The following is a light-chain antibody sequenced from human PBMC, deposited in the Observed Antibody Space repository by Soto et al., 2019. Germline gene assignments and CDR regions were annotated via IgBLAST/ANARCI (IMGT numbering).Light chain of an antibody. CDR2: STN. CDR3: LLYYGGAQVL. V-gene: IGLV7-43*01. Sequence: QTVVTQEPSLTVSPGGTVTLTCASSAGAVTSAYYPNWFQQIPGQAPRVLIYSTNNKHPWTPARFSGSLLGGKAALTLSGAQPEDEADYYCLLYYGGAQVLFGGGTQLTVL. CDR1: AGAVTSAYY. J-gene: IGLJ2*01.